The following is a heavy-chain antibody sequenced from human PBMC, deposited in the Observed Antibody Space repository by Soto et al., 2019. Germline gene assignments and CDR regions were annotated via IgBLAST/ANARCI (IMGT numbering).Heavy chain of an antibody. J-gene: IGHJ5*02. CDR3: AREERILIISNWFDP. D-gene: IGHD3-9*01. CDR1: GGSISSGDYY. V-gene: IGHV4-30-4*01. CDR2: IYYSGST. Sequence: QVQLQESGPGLVKPSQTLSLTCTISGGSISSGDYYWRWIRQPPGKGREWIGYIYYSGSTYYNPSLKSRVTISVDTSKNQFSLKLSSVTAADTAVYSCAREERILIISNWFDPWGQGTLVTVSS.